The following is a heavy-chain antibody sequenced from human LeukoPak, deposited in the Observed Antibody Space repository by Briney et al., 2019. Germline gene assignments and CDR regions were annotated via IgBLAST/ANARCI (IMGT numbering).Heavy chain of an antibody. Sequence: ASVKVSCKAPGYTFTSYRISWVRQAPGQGLEWMGWISGYNGNTNYAQKFQGRVTMTTDTSTSTAYMELRSLRSDDTAVYYCARDYSGSSRYNWFDPWGQGTLVTVSS. V-gene: IGHV1-18*01. CDR2: ISGYNGNT. CDR1: GYTFTSYR. CDR3: ARDYSGSSRYNWFDP. D-gene: IGHD1-26*01. J-gene: IGHJ5*02.